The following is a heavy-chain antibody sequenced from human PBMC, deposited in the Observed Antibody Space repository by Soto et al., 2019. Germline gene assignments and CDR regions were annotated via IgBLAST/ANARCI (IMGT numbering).Heavy chain of an antibody. J-gene: IGHJ4*02. CDR2: IKQDGSEK. V-gene: IGHV3-7*03. CDR3: ARALTTVTAFDY. D-gene: IGHD4-17*01. Sequence: GGSLRLSCAASGFTFSSYSMNWVRQAPGKGLEWVANIKQDGSEKYYVDSVKGRFTISRDNAKNSLYLQMNSLRAEDTAVYYCARALTTVTAFDYWGQGALVTVSS. CDR1: GFTFSSYS.